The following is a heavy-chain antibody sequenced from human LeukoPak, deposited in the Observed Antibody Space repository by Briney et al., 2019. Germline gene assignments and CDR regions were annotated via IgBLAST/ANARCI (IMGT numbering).Heavy chain of an antibody. J-gene: IGHJ5*02. Sequence: SETLSLTCTASSYSITSGYYWGWVRQPPGKGLEWIGSIYHSGSTYYNPSLKSRVTISVDTSKNQFSLNLNSVTAADTAVYYCARVPHGETIFGVVLYWFDPWGQGTLVTVFS. D-gene: IGHD3-3*01. CDR2: IYHSGST. CDR1: SYSITSGYY. CDR3: ARVPHGETIFGVVLYWFDP. V-gene: IGHV4-38-2*02.